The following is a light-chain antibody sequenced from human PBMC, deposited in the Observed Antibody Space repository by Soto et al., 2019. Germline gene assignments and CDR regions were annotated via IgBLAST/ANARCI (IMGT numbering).Light chain of an antibody. CDR3: QQYNDWPPRWT. CDR2: RAS. J-gene: IGKJ1*01. CDR1: QSVSVN. V-gene: IGKV3-15*01. Sequence: EIVMTQSPATLSVSPGERATLSCRASQSVSVNLAWYQQKPGQAPRLLIYRASTRATGIPARFSGGGSETEFNITISSLQSEDFAVYICQQYNDWPPRWTFGQGTQVEI.